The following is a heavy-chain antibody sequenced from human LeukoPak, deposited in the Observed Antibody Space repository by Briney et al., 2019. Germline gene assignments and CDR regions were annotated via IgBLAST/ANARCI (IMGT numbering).Heavy chain of an antibody. CDR3: ARLDSVRNVLTSHLAGYYYPRDA. CDR1: GYIFTNFW. V-gene: IGHV5-51*01. CDR2: IYAGDSDT. Sequence: GESLMICGKAYGYIFTNFWIGWVRQMPGKGLEWMGIIYAGDSDTKYSPSFQGQVTFSVDTSTSTAYLQWGSLKASDTATYYCARLDSVRNVLTSHLAGYYYPRDAWGTGTTITVSS. D-gene: IGHD3-16*01. J-gene: IGHJ6*03.